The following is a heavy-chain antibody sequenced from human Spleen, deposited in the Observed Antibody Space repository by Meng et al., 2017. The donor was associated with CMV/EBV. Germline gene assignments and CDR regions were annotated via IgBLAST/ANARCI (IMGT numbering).Heavy chain of an antibody. CDR2: IFTGGST. V-gene: IGHV3-23*03. Sequence: GESLKISCAASGFTFSSYAMSWVRQAPGKGLQWLSGIFTGGSTYYAASVKGRFTVSRDDSKNTLHLQMNNLRTEDTAIYYCARDPTFPFYGMDVWGQGTTVTVSS. CDR1: GFTFSSYA. J-gene: IGHJ6*02. CDR3: ARDPTFPFYGMDV.